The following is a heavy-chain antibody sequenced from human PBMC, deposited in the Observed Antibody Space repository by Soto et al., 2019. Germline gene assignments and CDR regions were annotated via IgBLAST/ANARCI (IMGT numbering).Heavy chain of an antibody. CDR2: INSDGSST. CDR1: GFTFSSYW. CDR3: ARVAVAGKSPSRYYGMDV. Sequence: EVQLVESGGGLVKPGGSLRLSCAASGFTFSSYWMHWVRQAPGKGLVWVSRINSDGSSTSYADSVKGRFTISRDNAKNTLYLQMNSLRAEDTDVYYCARVAVAGKSPSRYYGMDVWGQGSTVTVSS. D-gene: IGHD6-19*01. V-gene: IGHV3-74*01. J-gene: IGHJ6*02.